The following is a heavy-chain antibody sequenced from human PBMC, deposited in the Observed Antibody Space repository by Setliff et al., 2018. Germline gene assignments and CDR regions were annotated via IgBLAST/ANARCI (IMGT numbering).Heavy chain of an antibody. CDR1: AYSFSGYY. CDR2: INTNNGGT. Sequence: EASVKVSCKTSAYSFSGYYIHWVRQAPGQGLEWMGWINTNNGGTKYAQTFQGRVTMTRDTSITTAYMELSRLTSDDTAVYYCAKTKGFGDGWFDPWGQGTLVTVSS. D-gene: IGHD3-10*01. V-gene: IGHV1-2*02. J-gene: IGHJ5*02. CDR3: AKTKGFGDGWFDP.